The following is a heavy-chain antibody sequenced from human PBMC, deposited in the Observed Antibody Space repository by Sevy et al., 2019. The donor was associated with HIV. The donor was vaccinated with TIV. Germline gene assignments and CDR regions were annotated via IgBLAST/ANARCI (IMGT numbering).Heavy chain of an antibody. CDR1: GFTFGDYA. CDR2: IRSKAYGWTT. D-gene: IGHD3-10*01. J-gene: IGHJ6*03. V-gene: IGHV3-49*03. CDR3: TRRGDGYKDYYYYYYMDV. Sequence: GGSLRLSRTASGFTFGDYAMSWFRQAPGKGLEWVGFIRSKAYGWTTEYAASVKGRFTISRDDSKSIAYLQMNSLKTEDTAVYYCTRRGDGYKDYYYYYYMDVWGKGTTVTVSS.